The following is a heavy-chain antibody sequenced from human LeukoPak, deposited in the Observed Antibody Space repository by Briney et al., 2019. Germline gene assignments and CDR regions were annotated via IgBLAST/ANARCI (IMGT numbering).Heavy chain of an antibody. CDR1: GGSFSGYY. CDR3: ARGVGGILTGYYSDY. V-gene: IGHV4-34*01. D-gene: IGHD3-9*01. CDR2: INHRGSA. J-gene: IGHJ4*02. Sequence: SETLSLTCAVYGGSFSGYYWSWLRQPPGKGLEWIGEINHRGSANHNPSLKSRVNISVDTSKNQFSLKLSSVTGAGTAVYYCARGVGGILTGYYSDYWGQGTLVTVSS.